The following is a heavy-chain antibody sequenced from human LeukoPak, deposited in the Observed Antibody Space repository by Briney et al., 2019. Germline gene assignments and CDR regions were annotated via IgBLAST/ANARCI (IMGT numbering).Heavy chain of an antibody. Sequence: TSETLSLTCAVYGGSFSGYYWSWIRQPPGKGLEWIGEINHSGSTNYNPSLKSRVTISVDTSKNQFSLKLSSVTAADTAVYYCARRRPMVRGVIFAHWGQGTLVTVSS. D-gene: IGHD3-10*01. V-gene: IGHV4-34*01. J-gene: IGHJ5*02. CDR1: GGSFSGYY. CDR3: ARRRPMVRGVIFAH. CDR2: INHSGST.